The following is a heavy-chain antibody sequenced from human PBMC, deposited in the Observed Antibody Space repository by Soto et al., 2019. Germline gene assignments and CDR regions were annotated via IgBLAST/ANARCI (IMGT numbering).Heavy chain of an antibody. J-gene: IGHJ4*02. CDR1: GGTFSSYA. D-gene: IGHD7-27*01. V-gene: IGHV1-69*13. Sequence: ASVKVSCKASGGTFSSYAISWVRQAPGQGLEWMGGIIPIFGTANYAQKFQGRVTITADESTSTAYMELSSLRSEDTAVYYCAGTGDYYFDYWGQGTLVTVSS. CDR3: AGTGDYYFDY. CDR2: IIPIFGTA.